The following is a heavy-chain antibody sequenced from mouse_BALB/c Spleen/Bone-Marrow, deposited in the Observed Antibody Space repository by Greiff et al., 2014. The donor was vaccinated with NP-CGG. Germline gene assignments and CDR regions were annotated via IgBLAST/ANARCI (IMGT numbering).Heavy chain of an antibody. Sequence: VQLQQSGPELVKPGALVKISCKASGYTFTSYDINWVKQRPGQGLEWIGWIYPGDGSTKYNEKFKGKATPTADRSSSTAYMQLSSLTSENSAVYFCARSGDGFPYSFDSWGQGTTLTVSS. CDR1: GYTFTSYD. CDR3: ARSGDGFPYSFDS. V-gene: IGHV1S56*01. D-gene: IGHD2-3*01. CDR2: IYPGDGST. J-gene: IGHJ2*01.